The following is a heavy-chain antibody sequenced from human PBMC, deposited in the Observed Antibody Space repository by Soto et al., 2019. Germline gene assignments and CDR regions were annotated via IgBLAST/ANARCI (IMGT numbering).Heavy chain of an antibody. D-gene: IGHD3-9*01. J-gene: IGHJ4*02. V-gene: IGHV3-9*01. CDR3: ARAPLHLLTGSVFDF. CDR2: ISWNSDII. Sequence: EVQLVESGGGLVQPGRSLRLSCTASGLKFDDYAMHWVRQRPGKGLEWVSGISWNSDIIAYADSVKGRFNISRDNGKNSLYLQMGSLRAEDTALYYCARAPLHLLTGSVFDFWGQGTLVTFSS. CDR1: GLKFDDYA.